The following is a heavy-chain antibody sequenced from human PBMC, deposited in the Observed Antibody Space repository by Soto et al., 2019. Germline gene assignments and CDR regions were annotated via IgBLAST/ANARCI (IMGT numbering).Heavy chain of an antibody. V-gene: IGHV3-30-3*01. CDR2: ISYDGSNK. D-gene: IGHD2-2*01. Sequence: QVQLVESGGGVVQPGRSLRLSCAASGFIFSSYAMHWVRQAPGKGLEWVAVISYDGSNKYYADSEKGRFTISRDNSKNTLYLQMNSLRAEDTAVYYCARVDDRDIVVVQPHWYFDLWGRGTLVTVSS. J-gene: IGHJ2*01. CDR1: GFIFSSYA. CDR3: ARVDDRDIVVVQPHWYFDL.